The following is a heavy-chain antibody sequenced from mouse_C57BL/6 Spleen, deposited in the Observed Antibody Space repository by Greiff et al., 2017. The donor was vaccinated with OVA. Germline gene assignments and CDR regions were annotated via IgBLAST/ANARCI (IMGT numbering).Heavy chain of an antibody. D-gene: IGHD5-5*01. CDR1: GFNIKDYY. Sequence: DVQLQESGAELVRPGASVKLSCTASGFNIKDYYMHWVKQRPEQGLEWIGRIDPEDGDTEYAPKFQGKATMTADTSSNTAYLQLSSLTSEDAAVYYCTTKDYPYYFDYWGQGTTLTVSS. V-gene: IGHV14-1*01. CDR2: IDPEDGDT. CDR3: TTKDYPYYFDY. J-gene: IGHJ2*01.